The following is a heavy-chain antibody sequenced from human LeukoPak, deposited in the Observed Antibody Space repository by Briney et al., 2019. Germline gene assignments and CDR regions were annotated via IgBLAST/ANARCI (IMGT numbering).Heavy chain of an antibody. Sequence: GGSLRLSCAASGFTFSSYAMSWVCQAPGKGLEWVSAISGSGGSTYYADSVKGRFTISRDNSKNTLYLQMNSLRAEDTAVYYCAKAPKGGFFYYYYYMDVWGKGATVTVSS. D-gene: IGHD1-26*01. J-gene: IGHJ6*03. V-gene: IGHV3-23*01. CDR3: AKAPKGGFFYYYYYMDV. CDR2: ISGSGGST. CDR1: GFTFSSYA.